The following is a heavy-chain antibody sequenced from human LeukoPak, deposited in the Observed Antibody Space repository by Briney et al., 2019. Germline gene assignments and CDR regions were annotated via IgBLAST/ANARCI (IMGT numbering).Heavy chain of an antibody. Sequence: AXVKVSCKASGYTFTTYGISWARQAPGQGLEWMGWISVFNGNKMYAQKFQGRVTLTTDTSTSTAYMEVGSLRSDDTAVYYCARDHFDFLAGYYDYWGQGTLVSVSS. D-gene: IGHD3-9*01. CDR2: ISVFNGNK. J-gene: IGHJ4*02. CDR3: ARDHFDFLAGYYDY. V-gene: IGHV1-18*01. CDR1: GYTFTTYG.